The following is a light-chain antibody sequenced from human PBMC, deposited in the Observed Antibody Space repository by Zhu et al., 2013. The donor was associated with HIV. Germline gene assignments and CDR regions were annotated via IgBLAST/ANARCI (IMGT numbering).Light chain of an antibody. CDR1: QSISRD. V-gene: IGKV3-15*01. CDR2: GAS. CDR3: QHDGT. Sequence: EILMTQSPATLSVSPGERATLSCRASQSISRDLVWYQHKPGQAPRLLIYGASTRATGIPARFSGSGSGTEFTLTISSLQSEDFAVYYCQHDGTFGQGTKVEVK. J-gene: IGKJ1*01.